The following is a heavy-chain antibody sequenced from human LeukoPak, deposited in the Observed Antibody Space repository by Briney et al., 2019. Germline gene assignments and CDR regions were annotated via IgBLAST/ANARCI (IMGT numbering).Heavy chain of an antibody. CDR2: IYYSGST. D-gene: IGHD5-24*01. V-gene: IGHV4-30-4*01. J-gene: IGHJ4*02. Sequence: PSQTLSLTCTVSGGSISSGGYYWSWIRQPPGKGLEWIGYIYYSGSTYYNPSLKSRVTILVDTFKNQFSLRVSSVTAADTAVYYCAREGRDGYNPLDYWGQGTLVTVSS. CDR1: GGSISSGGYY. CDR3: AREGRDGYNPLDY.